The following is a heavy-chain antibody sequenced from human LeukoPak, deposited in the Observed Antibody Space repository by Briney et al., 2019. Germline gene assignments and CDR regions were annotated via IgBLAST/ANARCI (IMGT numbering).Heavy chain of an antibody. V-gene: IGHV3-30*03. CDR1: GFTFSSYG. J-gene: IGHJ3*02. Sequence: GGSLRLSCAASGFTFSSYGMHWVRQAPGKGLEWVAVISYDGSNKYYADSVKGRFTISRDNSKNSLYLQMNSLRAEDTAVYYCARDPVGWFGDHQDAFDIWGQGTMVTVSS. D-gene: IGHD3-10*01. CDR3: ARDPVGWFGDHQDAFDI. CDR2: ISYDGSNK.